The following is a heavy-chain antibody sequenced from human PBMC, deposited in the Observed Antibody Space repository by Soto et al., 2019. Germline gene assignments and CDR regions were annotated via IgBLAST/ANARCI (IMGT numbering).Heavy chain of an antibody. V-gene: IGHV4-34*01. D-gene: IGHD2-2*03. J-gene: IGHJ4*02. CDR3: ARLDIVVVPAQRLIWGYFDY. CDR2: INHSAST. CDR1: GGSFSGYY. Sequence: QVQLQQWGAGLLKPSETLSLTCAVYGGSFSGYYWSWIRQPPGKGLEWIGEINHSASTNYNPSLTIRVTISVDTSKNQFTLKLRSVTAADTAVYYCARLDIVVVPAQRLIWGYFDYWGQGTLVTVSS.